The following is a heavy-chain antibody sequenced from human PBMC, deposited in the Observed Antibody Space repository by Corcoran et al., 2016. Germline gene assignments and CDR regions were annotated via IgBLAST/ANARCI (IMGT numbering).Heavy chain of an antibody. Sequence: EVQLVESGGGLIKPGGSLRLSCAASGFTFNSAWMTWVRQAPGKGLEWVGRIKSITDGGKTDYTAPFKGRFTNSRDDSRNTLYQQMNSLKSGDTAGYYCTTSVTPTGGWFDLWGQGTMVTASS. CDR2: IKSITDGGKT. D-gene: IGHD6-19*01. J-gene: IGHJ3*01. CDR3: TTSVTPTGGWFDL. V-gene: IGHV3-15*01. CDR1: GFTFNSAW.